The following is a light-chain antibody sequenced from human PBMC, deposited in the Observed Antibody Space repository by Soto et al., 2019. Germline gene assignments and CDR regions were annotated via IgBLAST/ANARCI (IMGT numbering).Light chain of an antibody. CDR1: QTINNW. CDR2: KAS. V-gene: IGKV1-5*03. CDR3: QQYHIYST. Sequence: DIQMTQSPSTLSASVGDRVTITCRASQTINNWLAWFQQKPGKAPKLLISKASTLESGVPSRFSGSGSGTEFTLTISSLQPDDFATYYCQQYHIYSTFGQGTKMEIK. J-gene: IGKJ1*01.